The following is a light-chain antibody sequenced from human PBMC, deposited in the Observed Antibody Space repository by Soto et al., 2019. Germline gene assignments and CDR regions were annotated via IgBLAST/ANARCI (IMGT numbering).Light chain of an antibody. J-gene: IGKJ5*01. Sequence: IHMTQSPSTFFASFLYRFTITCRASQSVRNWLAWYQQKPGRAPQLLIYVASSLESGVPSRFSGSGSGTEFTLTIGGLQPDDFATYYCQQFNSYPITFGQGTRLE. CDR1: QSVRNW. CDR3: QQFNSYPIT. CDR2: VAS. V-gene: IGKV1-5*01.